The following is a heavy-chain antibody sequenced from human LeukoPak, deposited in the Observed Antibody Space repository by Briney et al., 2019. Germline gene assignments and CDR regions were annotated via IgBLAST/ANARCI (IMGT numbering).Heavy chain of an antibody. Sequence: ASVKVSCKASGFTFTSSAMHWVRQAPGKGLEWMGGFDPEDGETIYAQKFQGRVTMTEDTSTDTAYMELSSLRSEDTAVYYCATPQLVVAGARPLLHTWGQGTLVTVSS. CDR1: GFTFTSSA. J-gene: IGHJ4*02. V-gene: IGHV1-24*01. CDR3: ATPQLVVAGARPLLHT. D-gene: IGHD6-13*01. CDR2: FDPEDGET.